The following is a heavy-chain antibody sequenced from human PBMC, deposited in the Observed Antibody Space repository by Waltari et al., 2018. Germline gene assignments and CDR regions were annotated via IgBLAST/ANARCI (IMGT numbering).Heavy chain of an antibody. CDR2: IGTAGDT. J-gene: IGHJ3*02. CDR3: ARATTYAFDI. Sequence: EVQLVESGGGLVQTGGSLRLSCPASGFTFSSYDLHWVRQATGKGLEWVSAIGTAGDTYYLGSVKGRFTISRENAKNSLYLQMNSLRAGDTTMYYRARATTYAFDIWGQGTMVTVSS. V-gene: IGHV3-13*01. CDR1: GFTFSSYD.